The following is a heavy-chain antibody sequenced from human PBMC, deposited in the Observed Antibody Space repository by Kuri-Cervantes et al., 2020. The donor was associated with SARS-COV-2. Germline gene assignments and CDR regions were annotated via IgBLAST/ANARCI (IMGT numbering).Heavy chain of an antibody. CDR3: ASLTGTTGGRYYYYGMDV. J-gene: IGHJ6*02. D-gene: IGHD1-7*01. CDR1: GYTFTGYY. Sequence: ASVKVSCKASGYTFTGYYMHWGRQAPGQGLEWMGWINPNSGGTNYAQKFQGRVTMTRDTSISTAYMELSRLRSDDTAVYYCASLTGTTGGRYYYYGMDVWGQGTTVTVSS. V-gene: IGHV1-2*02. CDR2: INPNSGGT.